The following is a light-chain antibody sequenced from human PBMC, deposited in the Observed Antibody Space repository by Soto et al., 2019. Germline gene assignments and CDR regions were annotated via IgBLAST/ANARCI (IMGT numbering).Light chain of an antibody. CDR2: GAS. CDR3: QQYGNSRT. CDR1: QSVSNN. Sequence: EIVMTQSPATLSVSPGERATLSCRASQSVSNNLAWYQQKPGQAPRLLIYGASTRATGIPARFSGSGSGTEFTLTISSLQSEDFAVYYCQQYGNSRTFGQGTKVEIK. J-gene: IGKJ1*01. V-gene: IGKV3-15*01.